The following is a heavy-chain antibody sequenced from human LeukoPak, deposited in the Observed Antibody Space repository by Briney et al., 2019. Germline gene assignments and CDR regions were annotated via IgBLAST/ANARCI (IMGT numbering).Heavy chain of an antibody. Sequence: PSETLSLTCAVYGGSFSGYYWSWIRQPPGKGLEWIGEINHSGSTNYNPSLKSRVTISVDTSKNQFSLKLSSVTAADTAVYYCARQRLLGGGRKYQLPNWFDPWGQGTLVTVSS. CDR1: GGSFSGYY. J-gene: IGHJ5*02. D-gene: IGHD2-2*01. V-gene: IGHV4-34*01. CDR3: ARQRLLGGGRKYQLPNWFDP. CDR2: INHSGST.